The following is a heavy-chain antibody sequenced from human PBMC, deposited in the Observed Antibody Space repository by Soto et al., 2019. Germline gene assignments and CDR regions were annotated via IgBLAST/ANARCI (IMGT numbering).Heavy chain of an antibody. J-gene: IGHJ4*02. CDR1: GFTFSSYA. D-gene: IGHD3-22*01. CDR3: AKFDTYYYDSSGYFPDY. CDR2: ISGSGGST. Sequence: AGGSLRLSCAASGFTFSSYAMSWVRQAPGKGLEWVSAISGSGGSTYYADSVKGRFTISRDNSKNTLYLQMNSLRAEDTAVYYCAKFDTYYYDSSGYFPDYWGQGTLVTVSS. V-gene: IGHV3-23*01.